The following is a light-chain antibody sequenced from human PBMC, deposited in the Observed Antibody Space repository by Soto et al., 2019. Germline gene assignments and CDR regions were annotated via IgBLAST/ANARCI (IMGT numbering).Light chain of an antibody. CDR2: AAS. CDR1: QSISTY. Sequence: IQLTQSPSSLSASVGDRVTITCQASQSISTYLNWYQQKPGKAPKVLIYAASNLQSGVPPRFSGSGSGTDFTLTISSLQPEDVATYFCQQSYRTPITFGQGTRLEIK. J-gene: IGKJ5*01. V-gene: IGKV1-39*01. CDR3: QQSYRTPIT.